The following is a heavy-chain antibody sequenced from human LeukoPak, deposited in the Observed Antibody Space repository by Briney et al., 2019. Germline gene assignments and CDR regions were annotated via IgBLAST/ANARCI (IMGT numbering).Heavy chain of an antibody. Sequence: GGSLRLSFAASGFTFSSYGMHWVRQAPGKGLEWVAVISYDGSNKYYADSVKGRFTISRDNSKNTLYLQMNSLRAEDTAVYYCAKDFSYDRGYTVYWGQGTLVTVSS. D-gene: IGHD5-12*01. J-gene: IGHJ4*02. CDR3: AKDFSYDRGYTVY. CDR1: GFTFSSYG. CDR2: ISYDGSNK. V-gene: IGHV3-30*18.